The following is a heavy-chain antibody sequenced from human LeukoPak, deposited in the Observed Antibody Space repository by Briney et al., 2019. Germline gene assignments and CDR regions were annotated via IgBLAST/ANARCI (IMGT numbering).Heavy chain of an antibody. Sequence: PSGTLSLTCTVSGGSIATSNWCRWVRQPPGKGLEWIGEIYHSGSTDYNPSLKSRVTISVDKSKNQFSLKLSSVTAADTAVYYCARGGIYYGSGSYYDYWGQGTLVTVSS. CDR2: IYHSGST. J-gene: IGHJ4*02. V-gene: IGHV4-4*02. D-gene: IGHD3-10*01. CDR1: GGSIATSNW. CDR3: ARGGIYYGSGSYYDY.